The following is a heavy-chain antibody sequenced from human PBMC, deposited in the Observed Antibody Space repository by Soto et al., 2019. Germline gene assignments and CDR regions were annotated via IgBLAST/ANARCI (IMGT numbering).Heavy chain of an antibody. D-gene: IGHD3-10*01. CDR1: GFTFSSNG. V-gene: IGHV3-33*01. Sequence: QVQLVESGGGVVQPGRSLRLSCAASGFTFSSNGMHWVRQAPGKGLEWVAVIWYDGSNKYYADSVKGRFTISRDNSKNTLYLQMNSLRAEDTAVYYCAREREFKGWFDPWGQGTLVTVSS. CDR2: IWYDGSNK. CDR3: AREREFKGWFDP. J-gene: IGHJ5*02.